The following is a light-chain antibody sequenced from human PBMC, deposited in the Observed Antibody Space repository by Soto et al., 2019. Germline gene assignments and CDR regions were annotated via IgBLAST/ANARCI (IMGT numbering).Light chain of an antibody. J-gene: IGLJ1*01. V-gene: IGLV2-8*01. CDR2: EVS. CDR3: CSYAGSNYV. CDR1: SSDVGGYNY. Sequence: QSALTQPPSASGSPGQSVTISCTGTSSDVGGYNYVSWYQQHPGKAPKLMISEVSKRPSGVPDRFSGSKSGNTASLTVSGLQAEDEADYFCCSYAGSNYVFGTGTKVTVL.